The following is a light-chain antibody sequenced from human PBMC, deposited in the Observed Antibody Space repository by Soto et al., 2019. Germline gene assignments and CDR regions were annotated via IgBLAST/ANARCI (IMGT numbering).Light chain of an antibody. CDR1: TSNIGSNT. CDR3: GAWDNSLKGWV. CDR2: STT. Sequence: QSVLTQPPSASGTPGQKGTISCSGNTSNIGSNTVNWYQQFPGTAPKFLIFSTTQRPSGVPARFSGSKSGTSASLAIGGLQPDDEAHYYCGAWDNSLKGWVFGGGTKLTVL. V-gene: IGLV1-44*01. J-gene: IGLJ3*02.